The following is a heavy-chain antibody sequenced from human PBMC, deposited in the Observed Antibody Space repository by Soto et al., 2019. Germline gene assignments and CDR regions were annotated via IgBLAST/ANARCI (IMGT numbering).Heavy chain of an antibody. J-gene: IGHJ3*02. CDR1: GFTFDDYA. CDR2: ISWNSGSI. Sequence: GGSLRLSCAASGFTFDDYAMHWVRQAPGKGLEWVSGISWNSGSIGYADSVKGRFTISRDNAKNSLYLQMNSLRAEDTALYYCAKGPVFYGYAFGYCSGGSCPPRAGAFDIWGQGTMVTVSS. D-gene: IGHD2-15*01. V-gene: IGHV3-9*01. CDR3: AKGPVFYGYAFGYCSGGSCPPRAGAFDI.